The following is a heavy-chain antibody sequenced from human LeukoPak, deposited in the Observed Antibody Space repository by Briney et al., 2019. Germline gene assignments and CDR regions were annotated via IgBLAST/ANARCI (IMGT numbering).Heavy chain of an antibody. CDR3: AKGSYYDVLTGYYEFDY. V-gene: IGHV3-9*01. CDR1: GFTFDDYA. Sequence: PGRSLRLSCAASGFTFDDYAMHWVRQAPGKGLEWDSGISWNSGSIGYADSVKGRFTISRDNAKNSLYLQMNSLRAEDTALYYCAKGSYYDVLTGYYEFDYWGQGTLVTVSS. D-gene: IGHD3-9*01. J-gene: IGHJ4*02. CDR2: ISWNSGSI.